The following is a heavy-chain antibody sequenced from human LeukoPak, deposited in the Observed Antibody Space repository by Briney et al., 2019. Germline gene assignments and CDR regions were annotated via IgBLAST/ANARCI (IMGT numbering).Heavy chain of an antibody. CDR1: GGSISSSNYY. V-gene: IGHV4-39*01. D-gene: IGHD6-13*01. Sequence: SETLSLTCTVSGGSISSSNYYWGWIRQPPGKGLEWIGSIYYSGSTYYNPSLKSRVTISVDTSKNQFSLKLSSVTAADTAVYFCARGQGSTWTGWFDPWGQGTLVTVSS. J-gene: IGHJ5*02. CDR2: IYYSGST. CDR3: ARGQGSTWTGWFDP.